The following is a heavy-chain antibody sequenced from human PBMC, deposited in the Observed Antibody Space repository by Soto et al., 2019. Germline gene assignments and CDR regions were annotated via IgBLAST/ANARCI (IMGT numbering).Heavy chain of an antibody. Sequence: QVQLVQSGAEVNKPAASVMVSCKGSGYSFITYGMSWVRQAPGQGLEWVGWISTYNGNTKYVESLQGRVTMTTDTTTSTAYMELRSLRSDDTAVYYCARGPTDYYDKSGDYCLDYWGQGTLVTVSP. V-gene: IGHV1-18*01. CDR1: GYSFITYG. J-gene: IGHJ4*02. D-gene: IGHD3-22*01. CDR3: ARGPTDYYDKSGDYCLDY. CDR2: ISTYNGNT.